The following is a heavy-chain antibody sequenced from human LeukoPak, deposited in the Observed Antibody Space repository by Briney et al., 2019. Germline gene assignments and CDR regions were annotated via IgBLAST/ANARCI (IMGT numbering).Heavy chain of an antibody. J-gene: IGHJ3*02. CDR3: ARLFCSSSGGSCYSGDI. Sequence: GSLRLSCAASGFTFSHYAMNWVRQPPGKGLEWIGSIYSGSTYYNPSLNSRVTISVDTSKNQFSLKLSSVTAADTAVYYCARLFCSSSGGSCYSGDIWGQGTMVTVSS. CDR1: GFTFSHYA. V-gene: IGHV4-38-2*01. D-gene: IGHD2-15*01. CDR2: IYSGST.